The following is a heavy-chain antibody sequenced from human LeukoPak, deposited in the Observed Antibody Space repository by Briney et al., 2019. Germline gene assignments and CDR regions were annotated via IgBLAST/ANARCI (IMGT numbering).Heavy chain of an antibody. J-gene: IGHJ4*02. CDR3: ARIPHCTNGVCYYFDY. CDR1: GGSISSGDYY. CDR2: IYYSGST. Sequence: SETLSLTCTVSGGSISSGDYYWSWIRQPPGKGLEWIGYIYYSGSTYYNPSLKSRVTISVDTSKNQFSLKLSSVTAADTAVYYCARIPHCTNGVCYYFDYWGQGTLVTVSS. V-gene: IGHV4-30-4*01. D-gene: IGHD2-8*01.